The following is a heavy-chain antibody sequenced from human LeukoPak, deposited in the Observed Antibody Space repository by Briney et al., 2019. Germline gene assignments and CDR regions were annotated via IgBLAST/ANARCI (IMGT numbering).Heavy chain of an antibody. CDR1: GYTFTGYY. CDR2: INPNSGGT. Sequence: ASVKVSCKASGYTFTGYYMHWVRQAPGQGLEWMGWINPNSGGTNYAQKFQGRVTMTRDTSISTAYMELSRLRSDDTAVYYCARGVTYVVVVPAAPSDPWGQGTLVTVSS. V-gene: IGHV1-2*02. J-gene: IGHJ5*02. D-gene: IGHD2-2*01. CDR3: ARGVTYVVVVPAAPSDP.